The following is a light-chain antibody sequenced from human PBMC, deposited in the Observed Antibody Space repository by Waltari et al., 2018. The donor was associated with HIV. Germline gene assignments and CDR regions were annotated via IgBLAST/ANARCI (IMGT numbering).Light chain of an antibody. J-gene: IGLJ2*01. V-gene: IGLV3-1*01. Sequence: SYELTHPPSLSVSPGHPARVTSSSCNLGHKYVSWYQQKPGQSPVVVIYEDKMRPSGIPGRFSGSNAGNTATLTISGTQAMDEADYCCRAWGSNTAVFGGGTKLTVL. CDR2: EDK. CDR1: NLGHKY. CDR3: RAWGSNTAV.